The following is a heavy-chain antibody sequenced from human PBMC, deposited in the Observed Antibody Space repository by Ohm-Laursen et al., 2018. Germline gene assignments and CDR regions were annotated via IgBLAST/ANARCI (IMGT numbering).Heavy chain of an antibody. CDR3: ARIPTNYDFWSGYAYYYAMDV. V-gene: IGHV3-48*01. CDR2: ISGSGSII. J-gene: IGHJ6*02. D-gene: IGHD3-3*01. Sequence: SLRLSCAASGFIFSTYTMNWVRQAPGKGLEWISYISGSGSIIYYADSVKGRFTISRDNAKNSLYLQMDSLRAEDTAVYYCARIPTNYDFWSGYAYYYAMDVWGQGTTVTVSS. CDR1: GFIFSTYT.